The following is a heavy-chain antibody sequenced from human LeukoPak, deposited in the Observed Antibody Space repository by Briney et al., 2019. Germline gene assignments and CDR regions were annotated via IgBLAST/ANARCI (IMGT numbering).Heavy chain of an antibody. CDR2: IYTGGST. D-gene: IGHD2-2*01. CDR3: VRAVYCSSTSGDPL. V-gene: IGHV3-53*01. CDR1: GFTVSGFY. J-gene: IGHJ4*02. Sequence: GGSLRLSCAASGFTVSGFYMSWVRQAPGKGLEWVSIIYTGGSTYYADSVKGRFTISRDNSKNTLYLQMNSLRAEDTAVYYCVRAVYCSSTSGDPLWGQGTLVTVSS.